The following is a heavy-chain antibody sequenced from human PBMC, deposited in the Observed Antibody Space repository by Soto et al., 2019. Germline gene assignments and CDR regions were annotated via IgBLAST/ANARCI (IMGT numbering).Heavy chain of an antibody. V-gene: IGHV3-73*01. Sequence: GGSLRLSCAASGFTFSGSAMHWVRQASGKGLEWVVRIRSKANSYAKAYAASVKGRFTISRDDSKNTAYLQMNSLKTEDTAVYYCTPILGDPGDFDYWGQGTLVTVSS. CDR1: GFTFSGSA. D-gene: IGHD3-16*01. CDR2: IRSKANSYAK. CDR3: TPILGDPGDFDY. J-gene: IGHJ4*02.